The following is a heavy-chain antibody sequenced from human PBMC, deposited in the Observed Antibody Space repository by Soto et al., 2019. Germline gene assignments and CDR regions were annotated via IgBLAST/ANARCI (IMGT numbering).Heavy chain of an antibody. D-gene: IGHD2-2*01. J-gene: IGHJ6*02. CDR2: ISYDGSNK. Sequence: QVQLVESGGGVVQPGRSLRLSCAASGFTFSSYGMHWVRQAPGKGLEWVAVISYDGSNKYYADSVKGRFIISRDNSKNTLYLQMNSLRAEDTAVYYCAKDLFTAGYCSSTSCYVTIGRAGYGMDVWGQGTTVTVSS. V-gene: IGHV3-30*18. CDR3: AKDLFTAGYCSSTSCYVTIGRAGYGMDV. CDR1: GFTFSSYG.